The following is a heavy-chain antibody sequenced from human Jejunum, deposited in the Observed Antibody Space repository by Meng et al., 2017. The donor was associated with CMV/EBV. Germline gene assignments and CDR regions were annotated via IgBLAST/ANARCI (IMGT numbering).Heavy chain of an antibody. CDR1: GYTFTNYY. CDR3: ARASRVLGGFDY. Sequence: VQLVQSGAEVKKPGASVELSCKASGYTFTNYYRHWGRQAPGQGLEWMGIINTSVGYTSHVQTFQGRVTMTRDTSTSTVHMEVSSLRSADTAVDYCARASRVLGGFDYWGQGTLVSVSS. CDR2: INTSVGYT. D-gene: IGHD3-16*01. J-gene: IGHJ4*02. V-gene: IGHV1-46*01.